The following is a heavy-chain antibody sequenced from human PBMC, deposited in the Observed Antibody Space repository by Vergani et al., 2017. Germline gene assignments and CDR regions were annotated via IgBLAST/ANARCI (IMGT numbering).Heavy chain of an antibody. D-gene: IGHD1-1*01. J-gene: IGHJ6*02. CDR2: ISPGASTV. V-gene: IGHV3-11*04. CDR1: GFKFSDHY. Sequence: LEESGGGSVKPGGSLRLSCAASGFKFSDHYMSWIRQAPGKGLEWVSHISPGASTVSYTDSVTGRFTVSRDNDNNSLTLEMTTLRVEDTAVYYCAKNPGIRTTRHYYAMEVGGQGTTVTVSS. CDR3: AKNPGIRTTRHYYAMEV.